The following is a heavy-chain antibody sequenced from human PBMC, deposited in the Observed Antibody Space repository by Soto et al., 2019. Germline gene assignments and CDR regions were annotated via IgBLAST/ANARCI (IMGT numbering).Heavy chain of an antibody. CDR1: GFTFSSYG. Sequence: GGSLRLSCAASGFTFSSYGMHWVRQAPGKGLEWVAVISYDGSNKYYADSVKGRFTISRDNSKNTLYLQMNSLRAEDTAVYYCAKDASGALHFDYWGQGTLVTVSS. D-gene: IGHD3-10*01. J-gene: IGHJ4*02. V-gene: IGHV3-30*18. CDR2: ISYDGSNK. CDR3: AKDASGALHFDY.